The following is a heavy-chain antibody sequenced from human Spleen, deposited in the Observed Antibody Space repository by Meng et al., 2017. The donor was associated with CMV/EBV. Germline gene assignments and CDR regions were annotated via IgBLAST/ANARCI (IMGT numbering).Heavy chain of an antibody. CDR2: IKSDGRTV. CDR1: GFAFNRNW. J-gene: IGHJ4*02. D-gene: IGHD3/OR15-3a*01. V-gene: IGHV3-74*01. Sequence: GESLKISCEASGFAFNRNWMYWVRQAPGKGLVWVSGIKSDGRTVTYADSVRGRFAISTDNAKNSLYLHMDSLRAEDTAVYYCARGDGILIFDMVYPYYFDYWGQGVLVTVSS. CDR3: ARGDGILIFDMVYPYYFDY.